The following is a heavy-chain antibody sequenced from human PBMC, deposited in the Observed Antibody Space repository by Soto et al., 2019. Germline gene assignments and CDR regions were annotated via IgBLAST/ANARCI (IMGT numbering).Heavy chain of an antibody. CDR3: ARGGSIAVAGYYFDY. Sequence: QVQLQQWGAGLLKPSETLSLTCAVYGGSFSGYYWSWIRQPPGKGLEWIGEINHSGSTNYNPSLRNRVPISVDTSKNKFSLKLSSVTAADTAVYYCARGGSIAVAGYYFDYWGQGTLVTVSS. D-gene: IGHD6-19*01. CDR2: INHSGST. V-gene: IGHV4-34*01. J-gene: IGHJ4*02. CDR1: GGSFSGYY.